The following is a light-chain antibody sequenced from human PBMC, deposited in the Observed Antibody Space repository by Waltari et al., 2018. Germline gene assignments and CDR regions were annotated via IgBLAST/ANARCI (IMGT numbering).Light chain of an antibody. V-gene: IGLV2-11*01. Sequence: QSALTQPRSVSGSPGQSVTISCTGASSDVGAYDSVSWYQHHPGKATKLIIYGVTKRPCGVPERFSCSKSGSTASLVVSGIQAEDEADYYCCSYVGAYSFVLFGGGTRRTVL. J-gene: IGLJ3*02. CDR1: SSDVGAYDS. CDR2: GVT. CDR3: CSYVGAYSFVL.